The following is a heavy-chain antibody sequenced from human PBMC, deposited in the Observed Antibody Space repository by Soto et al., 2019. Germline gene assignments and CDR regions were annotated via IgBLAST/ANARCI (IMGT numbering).Heavy chain of an antibody. CDR3: AGHEEYSSSFDY. V-gene: IGHV1-18*01. CDR2: ISAYNGNT. CDR1: GYTFTSYG. Sequence: ASVKVSCKASGYTFTSYGISWVRQAPGQGLEWMGWISAYNGNTNYAQKLQGRVTVTTDTSTSTAYMELRSLRSDDTAVYYCAGHEEYSSSFDYWGQGTLVTVSS. D-gene: IGHD6-6*01. J-gene: IGHJ4*02.